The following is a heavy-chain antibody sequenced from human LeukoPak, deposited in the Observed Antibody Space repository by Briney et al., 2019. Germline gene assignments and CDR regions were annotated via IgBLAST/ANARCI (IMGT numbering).Heavy chain of an antibody. D-gene: IGHD3-10*01. V-gene: IGHV3-23*01. CDR3: IPSGF. J-gene: IGHJ4*02. Sequence: GGSLRLSCAASGFTLSSYAMSWVRQSPGKGLEWVSLISGSGGSTNYADSVKGRFTISRDNSKNTLYLQMNSLRADDTAVYYCIPSGFWGQGILVTVSS. CDR2: ISGSGGST. CDR1: GFTLSSYA.